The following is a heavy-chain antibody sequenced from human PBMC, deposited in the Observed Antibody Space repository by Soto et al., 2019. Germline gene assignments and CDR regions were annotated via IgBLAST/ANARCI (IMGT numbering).Heavy chain of an antibody. V-gene: IGHV1-2*04. Sequence: ASVKVSCKASGYTFTGYYMHWVRQAPGQGLEWMGWINPNSGGTNYAQKFQGWVTMTRDTSISTAYMELSRLRSDDTAVYYCARGNRLGYCSGGSCYSDSSGWLDPWGQGTQVTVSS. CDR3: ARGNRLGYCSGGSCYSDSSGWLDP. CDR2: INPNSGGT. CDR1: GYTFTGYY. J-gene: IGHJ5*02. D-gene: IGHD2-15*01.